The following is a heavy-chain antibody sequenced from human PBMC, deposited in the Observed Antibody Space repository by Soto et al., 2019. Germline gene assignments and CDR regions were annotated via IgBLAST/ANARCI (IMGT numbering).Heavy chain of an antibody. J-gene: IGHJ1*01. Sequence: GGSLRLSCATSGFFFSNYAMSWVRQAPGKGLEWVSAMSGSGDTTYYADSVKGRFTISRDNSKNTLYLQMNSLRAEDTAAYYCATTGPYWGQGTLVTVSS. CDR2: MSGSGDTT. V-gene: IGHV3-23*01. CDR1: GFFFSNYA. CDR3: ATTGPY.